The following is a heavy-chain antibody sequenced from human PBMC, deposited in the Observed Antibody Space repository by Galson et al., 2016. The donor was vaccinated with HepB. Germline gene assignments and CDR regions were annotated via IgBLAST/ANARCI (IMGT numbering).Heavy chain of an antibody. D-gene: IGHD6-19*01. CDR1: GGSISSGGYY. Sequence: PLSLTCTVSGGSISSGGYYWTWIRQHPGKGLEWIGYIHNSGSTYYNPSLKSRVIISVDTSKNQFSLKLSSVTAADTAVYYCALDRGYSSGWFSPDVSYGMDVWGQGTTVTVSS. CDR3: ALDRGYSSGWFSPDVSYGMDV. CDR2: IHNSGST. V-gene: IGHV4-31*03. J-gene: IGHJ6*02.